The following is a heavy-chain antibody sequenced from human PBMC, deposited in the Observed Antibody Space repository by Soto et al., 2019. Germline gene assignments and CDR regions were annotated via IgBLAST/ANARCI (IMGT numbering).Heavy chain of an antibody. CDR3: ARGLWFGELFYYYYYMDV. V-gene: IGHV1-3*01. D-gene: IGHD3-10*01. CDR2: INAGNGNT. CDR1: GYTFTSYA. J-gene: IGHJ6*03. Sequence: GASVKVSCKASGYTFTSYAMHWVRQAPGQRLEWMGWINAGNGNTKYSQKFQGRVTITRDTSASTAYMELSSLRSEDTAVYYCARGLWFGELFYYYYYMDVWGKGTTVTVSS.